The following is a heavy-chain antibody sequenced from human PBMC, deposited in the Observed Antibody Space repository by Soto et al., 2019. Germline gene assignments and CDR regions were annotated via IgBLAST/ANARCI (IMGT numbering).Heavy chain of an antibody. Sequence: VGSLRLSCAASGFTFSMYWMHWVRQVPGKGPEWVSRINDDGISTNYADSVKGRFTISRDNAKNTLYLQMNALRVEDTGVYYCTRGPRPTSTGTGDFWGQGTLVTVSS. CDR3: TRGPRPTSTGTGDF. V-gene: IGHV3-74*01. J-gene: IGHJ4*02. CDR2: INDDGIST. CDR1: GFTFSMYW. D-gene: IGHD1-1*01.